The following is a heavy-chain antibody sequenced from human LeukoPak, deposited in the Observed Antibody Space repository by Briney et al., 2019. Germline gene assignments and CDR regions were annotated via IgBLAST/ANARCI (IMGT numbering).Heavy chain of an antibody. CDR2: IYPGDADT. D-gene: IGHD3-22*01. CDR1: GSSFTTSW. V-gene: IGHV5-51*01. J-gene: IGHJ4*02. Sequence: RGESLKISCKGSGSSFTTSWMGWVRQMPGRGLEWMGIIYPGDADTRYTPSFQGQVTISADKSISTAYLQWSSLKASDTAMYYCARQFRDSSGYYSYYFDYWGQGTLVTVSS. CDR3: ARQFRDSSGYYSYYFDY.